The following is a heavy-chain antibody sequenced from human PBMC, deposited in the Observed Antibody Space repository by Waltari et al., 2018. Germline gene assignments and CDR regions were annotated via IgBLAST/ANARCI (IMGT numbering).Heavy chain of an antibody. CDR3: ATYIGASVGTAAFDV. V-gene: IGHV4-39*01. D-gene: IGHD5-12*01. CDR2: LSYSGTT. J-gene: IGHJ3*01. Sequence: QLQLQESGPGLVKPSETLSLTCSVSGDSINSNRHYSGWIRQPPGQGLEWIGTLSYSGTTYISPSRKSRVTLSRDTSRNQLCLELGSVTATDTAMYYCATYIGASVGTAAFDVWGQGTMVNVSS. CDR1: GDSINSNRHY.